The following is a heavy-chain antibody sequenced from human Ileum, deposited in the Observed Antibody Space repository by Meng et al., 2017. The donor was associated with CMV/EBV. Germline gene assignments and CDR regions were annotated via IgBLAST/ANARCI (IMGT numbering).Heavy chain of an antibody. V-gene: IGHV2-70D*14. CDR1: GFSLSTSGMR. J-gene: IGHJ4*02. CDR3: ARDFGY. Sequence: SGPTLVKPTQTLTLTCTFSGFSLSTSGMRVGWIRQPPGKALEWLARIDWEDGKFYSTSLKTRLTISKDTSKNQVVLIMTNMDPEDTATYYCARDFGYWGQGTLVTVSS. CDR2: IDWEDGK.